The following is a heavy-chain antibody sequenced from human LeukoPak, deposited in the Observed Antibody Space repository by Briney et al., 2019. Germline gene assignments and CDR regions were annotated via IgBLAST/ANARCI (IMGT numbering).Heavy chain of an antibody. Sequence: SETLSLTCTVSGGSLTSYYWSWIRQPPGKGLEWIGYIYYSGSTNYNPSLKSRVTISVDTSKNQFSLKLSSVTAADTAMYYCTRAPSRSWGSTFDYWGQGTLVTVSS. CDR3: TRAPSRSWGSTFDY. CDR2: IYYSGST. V-gene: IGHV4-59*01. D-gene: IGHD3-16*01. CDR1: GGSLTSYY. J-gene: IGHJ4*02.